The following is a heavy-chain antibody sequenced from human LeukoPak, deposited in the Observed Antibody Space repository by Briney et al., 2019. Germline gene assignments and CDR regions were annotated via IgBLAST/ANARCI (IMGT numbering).Heavy chain of an antibody. J-gene: IGHJ6*02. CDR3: AREGYSSSSLYYYYYGMDV. V-gene: IGHV3-23*01. CDR1: GFTFSSYA. Sequence: GGSLRLSCAASGFTFSSYAMSWVRKAPGKGLEWVSAISGSGGGTYYADSVKGRFTISRDNSKNTLYLQMNSLRAEDTAVYYCAREGYSSSSLYYYYYGMDVWGQGTTVTVSS. CDR2: ISGSGGGT. D-gene: IGHD6-6*01.